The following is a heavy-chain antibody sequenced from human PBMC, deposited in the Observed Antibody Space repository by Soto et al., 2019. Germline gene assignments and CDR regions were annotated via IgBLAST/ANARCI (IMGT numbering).Heavy chain of an antibody. V-gene: IGHV3-21*06. CDR2: ISSSSSYI. Sequence: GGSLRLSCAASGFTFSSYSMNWVRQAPGKGLEWVSSISSSSSYIYYGDSMKGRFTISRDNAKNSLYLEMNSLRAEDTAVYCCARESEDLTSNFDYWGQGTLVTVSS. J-gene: IGHJ4*02. CDR3: ARESEDLTSNFDY. CDR1: GFTFSSYS.